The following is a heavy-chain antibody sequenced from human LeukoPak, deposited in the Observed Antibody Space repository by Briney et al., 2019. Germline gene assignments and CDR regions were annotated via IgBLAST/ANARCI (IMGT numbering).Heavy chain of an antibody. Sequence: GGSLRLSCSASGFTFSSYAMNWVRQAPGKGLEYVSAITSNGGSTYYADTVKGRFTISRDNSKNTLYLQMSSLRAEDTAVYYCVKGRCSGSSCYGGDYWGQGTLVTVSS. D-gene: IGHD2-2*01. CDR2: ITSNGGST. CDR1: GFTFSSYA. J-gene: IGHJ4*02. V-gene: IGHV3-64D*06. CDR3: VKGRCSGSSCYGGDY.